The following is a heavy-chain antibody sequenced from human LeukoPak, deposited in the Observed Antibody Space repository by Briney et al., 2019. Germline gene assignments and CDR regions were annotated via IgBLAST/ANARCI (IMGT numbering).Heavy chain of an antibody. Sequence: GASVKVSCKASGYTFTSYDINWVRQATGQGLEWMGWMNPNSGNTGYAQKFQGRVTMTRNTSISTAYMELSSLRSEDTAVYYCARRFPRQRDTAMRFDPWGQGTLVTVSS. D-gene: IGHD5-18*01. CDR3: ARRFPRQRDTAMRFDP. CDR2: MNPNSGNT. V-gene: IGHV1-8*01. J-gene: IGHJ5*02. CDR1: GYTFTSYD.